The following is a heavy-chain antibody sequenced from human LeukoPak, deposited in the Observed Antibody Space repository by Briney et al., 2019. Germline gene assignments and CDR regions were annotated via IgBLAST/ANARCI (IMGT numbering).Heavy chain of an antibody. CDR1: GDSVSSNSAA. CDR2: TYYRSKWYH. V-gene: IGHV6-1*01. D-gene: IGHD6-19*01. J-gene: IGHJ4*02. Sequence: SQTLSLTCAISGDSVSSNSAAWSWIRQSPSRGLEWLGRTYYRSKWYHDYAVSVRSRVSVNPDTSKNQFSLQLNSVTPEDTAVYYCARRPGYSSGWRYFDYWGQGTLVTVSS. CDR3: ARRPGYSSGWRYFDY.